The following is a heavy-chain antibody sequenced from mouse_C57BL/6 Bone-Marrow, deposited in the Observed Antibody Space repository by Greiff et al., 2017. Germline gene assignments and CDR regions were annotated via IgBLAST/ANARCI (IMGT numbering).Heavy chain of an antibody. CDR1: GFSLSTFGMG. J-gene: IGHJ4*01. V-gene: IGHV8-8*01. CDR3: ARIRGWVLAWAMDY. Sequence: QVTLKVSGPGLLQPSQTLSLTCSFSGFSLSTFGMGVGWIRPPSGQGLEWLAHIWWDDDKYYNPALKSRLTISKDTSTNPVVLKIANVVTADTATDYCARIRGWVLAWAMDYWGKGTSVTGSS. D-gene: IGHD2-3*01. CDR2: IWWDDDK.